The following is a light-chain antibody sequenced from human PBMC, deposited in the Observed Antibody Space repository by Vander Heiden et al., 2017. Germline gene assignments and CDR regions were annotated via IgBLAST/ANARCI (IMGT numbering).Light chain of an antibody. CDR3: QQYGRSQYT. CDR2: AAS. J-gene: IGKJ2*01. V-gene: IGKV3-20*01. CDR1: QSVTSNY. Sequence: IVLTQSPRPLPLPPGDRATLSCRASQSVTSNYLAWYQQRPGQAPRLLIYAASNRATGIPDKFSGSGSGTDFTLTISRLEPEDFAVYYCQQYGRSQYTFGQGTKLEIK.